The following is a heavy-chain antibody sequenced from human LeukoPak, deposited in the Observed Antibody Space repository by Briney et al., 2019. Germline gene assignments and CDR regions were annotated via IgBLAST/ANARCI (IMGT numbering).Heavy chain of an antibody. V-gene: IGHV3-21*01. Sequence: GGSLRLSCAASGFTFSSYSMNWVRQAPGKGLEWVSSTSSSSTYIYYADSVKGRFTISRDNAKNSLYLQMNSLRAEDTAVYYCARDLQYCSSTSCYASYFDYWGQGTLVTVSS. CDR2: TSSSSTYI. CDR3: ARDLQYCSSTSCYASYFDY. CDR1: GFTFSSYS. J-gene: IGHJ4*02. D-gene: IGHD2-2*01.